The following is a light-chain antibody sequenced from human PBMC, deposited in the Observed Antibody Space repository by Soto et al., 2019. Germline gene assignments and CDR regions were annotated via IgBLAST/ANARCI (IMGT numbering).Light chain of an antibody. J-gene: IGLJ2*01. CDR3: SSYTSTNFVI. V-gene: IGLV2-14*03. CDR1: SSDIGDYKY. Sequence: QSALTQPASVSGSPGQSITISCTGSSSDIGDYKYVSWYKHHPGKAPKLMIYDVSNRPSGVSNRFSGSKSGNTASLTISGLQAEDEAEYYCSSYTSTNFVIFGGGTKVTVL. CDR2: DVS.